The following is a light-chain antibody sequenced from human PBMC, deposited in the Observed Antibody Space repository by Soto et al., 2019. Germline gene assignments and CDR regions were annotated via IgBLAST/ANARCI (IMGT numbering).Light chain of an antibody. J-gene: IGKJ2*01. Sequence: IQMTQSPASLSASIGDRVSISCRASQTVATFLNWYQQKPGKVPQLLIYAASTLQSGVPSRFSGSGSGTDFTLVISSLQREDFGTYYCQQSLSTPYTFGKGTK. CDR3: QQSLSTPYT. CDR2: AAS. CDR1: QTVATF. V-gene: IGKV1-39*01.